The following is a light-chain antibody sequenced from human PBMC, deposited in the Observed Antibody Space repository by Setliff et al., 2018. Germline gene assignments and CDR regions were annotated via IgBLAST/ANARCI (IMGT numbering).Light chain of an antibody. Sequence: QSVLAQPASVSGSPGQSITISCIGTSGDVGTYNLVSWHQHHPGKAPKLIIYEVSKRPSGVSNRFSGSKSGNTASLTISGLQAEDETDYYCYSFAVGSTFLVFGGGTK. V-gene: IGLV2-23*02. J-gene: IGLJ2*01. CDR1: SGDVGTYNL. CDR2: EVS. CDR3: YSFAVGSTFLV.